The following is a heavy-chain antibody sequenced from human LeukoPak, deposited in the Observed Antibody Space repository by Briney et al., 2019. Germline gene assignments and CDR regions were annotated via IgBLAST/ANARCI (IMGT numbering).Heavy chain of an antibody. D-gene: IGHD1-26*01. CDR3: ARLPNPPVGANYYFDY. Sequence: GGSLKIPCRGSGYSFTSYWNGWVRQMPGKGLEWMGIIFPGDSDTRYSPSFQGQVTISADKSISTAYLQWSSLKASDTAMYYCARLPNPPVGANYYFDYWGQGTLVTVSS. CDR2: IFPGDSDT. V-gene: IGHV5-51*01. CDR1: GYSFTSYW. J-gene: IGHJ4*02.